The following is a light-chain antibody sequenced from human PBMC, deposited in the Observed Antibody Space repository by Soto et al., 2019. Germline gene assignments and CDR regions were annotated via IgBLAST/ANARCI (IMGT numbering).Light chain of an antibody. CDR3: HQYHSPPQT. J-gene: IGKJ2*01. V-gene: IGKV3-20*01. Sequence: EIVLMQSPGTLSLSPGERATLSCRASRTMTRAYVAWYQQKPGQAPRLLIYAASYRATGISDKFSGSGSGTDFSLTISRLEPEDSAVYYCHQYHSPPQTFGQGTKVEIK. CDR1: RTMTRAY. CDR2: AAS.